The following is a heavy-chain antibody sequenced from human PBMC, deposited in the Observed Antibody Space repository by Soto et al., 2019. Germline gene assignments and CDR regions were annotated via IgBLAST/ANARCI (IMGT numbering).Heavy chain of an antibody. J-gene: IGHJ4*02. D-gene: IGHD3-16*02. CDR3: ARDHYVWGSYRYFDY. Sequence: QVQLVESVGGVVQPGRSLRLSCAASGFTFSSYGMHWVRQAPGKGLEWVAVIWYDGSNKYYADSVKGRFTISRDNSKNTLYLQMNSLRAEDTAVYYCARDHYVWGSYRYFDYWGQGTLVTVSS. CDR2: IWYDGSNK. V-gene: IGHV3-33*01. CDR1: GFTFSSYG.